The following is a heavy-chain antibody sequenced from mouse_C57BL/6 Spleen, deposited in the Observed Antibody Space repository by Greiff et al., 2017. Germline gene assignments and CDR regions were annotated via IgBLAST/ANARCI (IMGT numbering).Heavy chain of an antibody. Sequence: VMLVESGPGLVAPSQSLSITCTVSGFSLTSYGVSWVRQPPGKGLEWLGVIWGDGSTNYHSALISRLNISKANSKSQVFLKLNSRQTDDTATYYCAKRGSSGPYWYFDVWGTGTTVTVSS. CDR2: IWGDGST. V-gene: IGHV2-3*01. CDR1: GFSLTSYG. J-gene: IGHJ1*03. D-gene: IGHD3-2*02. CDR3: AKRGSSGPYWYFDV.